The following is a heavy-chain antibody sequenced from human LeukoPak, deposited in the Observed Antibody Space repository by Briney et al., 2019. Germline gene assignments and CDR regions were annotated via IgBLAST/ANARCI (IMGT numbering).Heavy chain of an antibody. Sequence: SETLSLTCAVYGGSFSGYYWSWIRQPPGKGLEWIGEINHSGSTNYNPSLKSRVTISVDTSKNQFSLKLSSVTAADTAVYYCARGLYYDFWSGYYSDAFDIWGQGTMVTVSS. V-gene: IGHV4-34*01. CDR1: GGSFSGYY. J-gene: IGHJ3*02. D-gene: IGHD3-3*01. CDR3: ARGLYYDFWSGYYSDAFDI. CDR2: INHSGST.